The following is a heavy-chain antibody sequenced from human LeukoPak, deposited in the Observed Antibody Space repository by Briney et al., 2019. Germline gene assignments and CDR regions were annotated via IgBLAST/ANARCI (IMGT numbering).Heavy chain of an antibody. CDR3: AKPRAPTVGS. J-gene: IGHJ3*01. Sequence: PGGSLRLSCAASGFTFSSYAMTWVRQAPGKGLEWVSVISGSGGTTYYADSVKGRFTISRDNSKNTLYLQMNSLRAEDTAVYYCAKPRAPTVGSWGQGTMVTVSS. D-gene: IGHD4-23*01. CDR1: GFTFSSYA. V-gene: IGHV3-23*01. CDR2: ISGSGGTT.